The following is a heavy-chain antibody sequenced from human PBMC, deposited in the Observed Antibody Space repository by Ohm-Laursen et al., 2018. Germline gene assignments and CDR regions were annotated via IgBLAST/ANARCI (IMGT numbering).Heavy chain of an antibody. CDR3: AREETSDYYDSSGQWYFDL. J-gene: IGHJ2*01. Sequence: SETLSLTCTDSGGSISSYYWSWIRQPAGKGLEWIGRIYTSGSTNYNPSLKSRVTMSVDTSKNQFSLKLSSVTAADTAVYYCAREETSDYYDSSGQWYFDLWGRGTLVTVSS. V-gene: IGHV4-4*07. CDR1: GGSISSYY. CDR2: IYTSGST. D-gene: IGHD3-22*01.